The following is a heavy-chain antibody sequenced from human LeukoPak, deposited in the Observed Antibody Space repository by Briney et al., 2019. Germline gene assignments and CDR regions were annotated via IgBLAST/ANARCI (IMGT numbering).Heavy chain of an antibody. V-gene: IGHV3-30*03. D-gene: IGHD7-27*01. CDR3: ARPLGTGDAWNFDY. J-gene: IGHJ4*02. Sequence: GGSLRLSCAASGFTFSSYGMHWVRQAPGKGLEWVAVISYDGSNKYYADSVKGRFTISRDNSKNTLYLQMNSLTTEDTAVHYCARPLGTGDAWNFDYWGQGTLVTVSS. CDR1: GFTFSSYG. CDR2: ISYDGSNK.